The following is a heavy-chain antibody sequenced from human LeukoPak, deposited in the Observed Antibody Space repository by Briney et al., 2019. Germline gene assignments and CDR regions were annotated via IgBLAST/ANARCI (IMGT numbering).Heavy chain of an antibody. J-gene: IGHJ4*02. D-gene: IGHD6-19*01. Sequence: PGGSLRLSCAASGFSFSNYAMTWVRQAPGKGLQWVSSTSGSGTSTYYADSVKGRFTVSRDNSKITLFLQMDSLRAEDTAVYYCAKSGWAVFCDYWGQGTLVTVSS. CDR1: GFSFSNYA. V-gene: IGHV3-23*01. CDR2: TSGSGTST. CDR3: AKSGWAVFCDY.